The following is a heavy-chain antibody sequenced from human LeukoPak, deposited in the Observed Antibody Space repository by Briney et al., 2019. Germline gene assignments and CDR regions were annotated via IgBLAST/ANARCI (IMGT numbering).Heavy chain of an antibody. J-gene: IGHJ4*02. CDR2: ISGYNGNT. Sequence: ASVKVSCKASGYTFTSYGIRWVRQAPGQGLEWMGWISGYNGNTNYAQKVQGRVTMTTDTSTITAYMELRSLRSDDTAVYYCARGRGRGIAVAGTFGYWGQGTLVTVSS. D-gene: IGHD6-19*01. CDR3: ARGRGRGIAVAGTFGY. V-gene: IGHV1-18*01. CDR1: GYTFTSYG.